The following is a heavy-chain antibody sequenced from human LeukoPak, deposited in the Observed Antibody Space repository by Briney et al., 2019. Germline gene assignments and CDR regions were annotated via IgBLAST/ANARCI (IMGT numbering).Heavy chain of an antibody. D-gene: IGHD1-1*01. J-gene: IGHJ4*02. Sequence: SETLSLSCTVSGGSISSYYWSWTRQPPGKGLEWIGWSYHRGSTSYNPSLKSRVAISVDTSKNQFSLKLSSVTAADTAVYYCARDRELGYWGQGTLVTVSS. CDR2: SYHRGST. V-gene: IGHV4-59*01. CDR1: GGSISSYY. CDR3: ARDRELGY.